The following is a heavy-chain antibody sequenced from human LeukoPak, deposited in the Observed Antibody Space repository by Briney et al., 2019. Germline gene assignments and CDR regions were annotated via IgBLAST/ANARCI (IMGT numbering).Heavy chain of an antibody. Sequence: PSETLSLTCTVSGGSISSYYWSWIRQPPGKGLEWIGYIYYSGSTNYNPSLKSRVTISVDTSKNQFSLKLSSVTAADTAVYYCARVRKDCSSTSCYQTFDYWGQGTLVTVSS. D-gene: IGHD2-2*01. CDR3: ARVRKDCSSTSCYQTFDY. CDR1: GGSISSYY. CDR2: IYYSGST. V-gene: IGHV4-59*01. J-gene: IGHJ4*02.